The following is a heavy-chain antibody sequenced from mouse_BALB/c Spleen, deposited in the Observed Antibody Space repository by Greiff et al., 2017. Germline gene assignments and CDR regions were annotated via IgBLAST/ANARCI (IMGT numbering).Heavy chain of an antibody. V-gene: IGHV1-18*01. J-gene: IGHJ4*01. CDR3: AVITTANYYAMDY. Sequence: VQLQQSGPELVKPGASVKIPCKASGYTFTDYNTDWVKQSHGKSLEWIGDINPNNGGTIYNQKFKGKATLTVDKSSSTAYMELRSLTSEDTAVYYCAVITTANYYAMDYWGQGTSVTVSS. D-gene: IGHD1-1*01. CDR2: INPNNGGT. CDR1: GYTFTDYN.